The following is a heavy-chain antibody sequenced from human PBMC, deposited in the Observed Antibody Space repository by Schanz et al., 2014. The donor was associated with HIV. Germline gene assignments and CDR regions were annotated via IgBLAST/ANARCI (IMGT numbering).Heavy chain of an antibody. D-gene: IGHD4-17*01. V-gene: IGHV3-30*03. CDR1: GFTFSSYG. CDR2: ISYDGSDK. CDR3: ARDNSYGYSFYGMDV. J-gene: IGHJ6*02. Sequence: QVQLVESGGGVVQPGRSLRLSCAASGFTFSSYGIHWVRQAPGKGLEWVAMISYDGSDKYYADSVKGRFTISRDNSKNTLYLQMNSLRAEDTAVYYCARDNSYGYSFYGMDVWGQGTTVTVSS.